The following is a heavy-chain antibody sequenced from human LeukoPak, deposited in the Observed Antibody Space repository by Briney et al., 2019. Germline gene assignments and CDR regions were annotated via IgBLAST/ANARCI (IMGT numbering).Heavy chain of an antibody. CDR1: GGSFSGYY. Sequence: SETLSLTCAVYGGSFSGYYWGWIRQPPGKGLEGIGEINHSGSTNYNPSLKSRVTISVDTSKNQFSLKLSSVTAADTAVYYCARGRPMVRGEVYDYWGQGTLVTVSS. J-gene: IGHJ4*02. V-gene: IGHV4-34*01. CDR3: ARGRPMVRGEVYDY. D-gene: IGHD3-10*01. CDR2: INHSGST.